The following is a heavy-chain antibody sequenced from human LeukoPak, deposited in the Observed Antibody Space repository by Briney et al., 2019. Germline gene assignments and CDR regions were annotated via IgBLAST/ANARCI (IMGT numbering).Heavy chain of an antibody. V-gene: IGHV3-30*18. CDR1: GFTFSSYG. CDR2: ISYDGSNK. Sequence: GGSLRLSCAASGFTFSSYGMHWVRQAPGKGLEWVAVISYDGSNKYYADSVKGRFTISRDNSKNTLYLQMNSLRAEDTAVYYCAKDKKYSSSYHYFDYWGQGTLVTVPS. CDR3: AKDKKYSSSYHYFDY. J-gene: IGHJ4*02. D-gene: IGHD6-6*01.